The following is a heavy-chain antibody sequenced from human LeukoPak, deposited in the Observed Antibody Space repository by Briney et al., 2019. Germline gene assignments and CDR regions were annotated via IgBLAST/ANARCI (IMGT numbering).Heavy chain of an antibody. D-gene: IGHD5-18*01. V-gene: IGHV4-61*02. CDR2: IYSRGNA. CDR3: ARTTEGGYTYGYFYYYYMDV. J-gene: IGHJ6*03. Sequence: PSETLSLTCNVSGASISSGRYYWSWIRQPAGKGLEWIGRIYSRGNANYNPSLKSRVTMSVDTSKNQFSLKLSSVTAADTAVYYCARTTEGGYTYGYFYYYYMDVWGKGTTVTISS. CDR1: GASISSGRYY.